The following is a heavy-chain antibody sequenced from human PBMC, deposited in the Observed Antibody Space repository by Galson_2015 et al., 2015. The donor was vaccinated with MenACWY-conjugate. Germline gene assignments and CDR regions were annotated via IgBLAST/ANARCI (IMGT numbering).Heavy chain of an antibody. D-gene: IGHD6-19*01. V-gene: IGHV3-7*01. CDR2: IKQDGSGK. CDR3: ARAKEQWLSKTFDL. Sequence: SLRLSCATSGFTFSNSWMGWVRQAPGKGLEWVANIKQDGSGKYYVDSVKGRFIISRDNAKNSLFLQMDSLRAEDTALHYCARAKEQWLSKTFDLWGQGTMVTVSS. CDR1: GFTFSNSW. J-gene: IGHJ3*01.